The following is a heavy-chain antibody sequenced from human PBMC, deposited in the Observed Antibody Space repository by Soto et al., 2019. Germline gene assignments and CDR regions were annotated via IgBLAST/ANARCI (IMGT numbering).Heavy chain of an antibody. J-gene: IGHJ4*02. Sequence: EVQLVESGGGLVKPGVSLRLSCTVSGFALSSYAMTWVRQAPGKGLEWLASISSSSNFKYYGDSVKGRFIISRDNAKNSLYLQMNSLRVEDTAMYFCTTEEFEVDYWGQGTLVTVSS. CDR1: GFALSSYA. V-gene: IGHV3-21*01. CDR2: ISSSSNFK. D-gene: IGHD3-10*01. CDR3: TTEEFEVDY.